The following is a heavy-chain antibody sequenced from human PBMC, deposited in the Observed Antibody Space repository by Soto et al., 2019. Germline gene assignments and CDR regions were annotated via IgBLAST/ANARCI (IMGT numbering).Heavy chain of an antibody. D-gene: IGHD6-13*01. Sequence: QVQLQESGPGLVKPSQTLSLTCTVSGGSISSGDYYWSWIRQPPGKGREGIGYIYYGGSPYYNPSLTSRITISVDTSKNQFSLKLNSVTAADTAVYYCASFQYNSGWYKFDYWGQGTLVTVSS. J-gene: IGHJ4*02. V-gene: IGHV4-30-4*01. CDR3: ASFQYNSGWYKFDY. CDR1: GGSISSGDYY. CDR2: IYYGGSP.